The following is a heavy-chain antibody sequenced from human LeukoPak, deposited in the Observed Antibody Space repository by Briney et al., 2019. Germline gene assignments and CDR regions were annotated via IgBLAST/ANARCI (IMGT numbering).Heavy chain of an antibody. CDR2: IYYSGST. CDR3: ARRHPGGREWFGEYFDY. V-gene: IGHV4-4*02. CDR1: GGSISSSNW. J-gene: IGHJ4*02. D-gene: IGHD3-10*01. Sequence: NPSGTLSLTCAVSGGSISSSNWWSWVRQPPGKGLEWIGYIYYSGSTNYNPSLKSRVTISVDTSKNQFSLKLSSVTAADTAVYYCARRHPGGREWFGEYFDYWGQGTLVTVSS.